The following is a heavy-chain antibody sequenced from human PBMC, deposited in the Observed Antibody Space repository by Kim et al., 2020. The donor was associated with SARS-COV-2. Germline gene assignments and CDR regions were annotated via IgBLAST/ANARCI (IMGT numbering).Heavy chain of an antibody. V-gene: IGHV3-23*01. J-gene: IGHJ3*01. CDR1: GFIFSNYV. CDR3: AKDLGQKAGPLWSFDV. D-gene: IGHD2-21*01. Sequence: GGSLRLSCAASGFIFSNYVMTWVRQAPGKGLEWVSSIGPSGYSTFFADSVKGRFSISRDNSKNTLYLQMNSLRAEDTAVYYCAKDLGQKAGPLWSFDVWG. CDR2: IGPSGYST.